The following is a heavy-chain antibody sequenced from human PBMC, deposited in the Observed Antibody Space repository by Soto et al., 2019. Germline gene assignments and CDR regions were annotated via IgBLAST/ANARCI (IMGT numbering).Heavy chain of an antibody. CDR1: GYTFTIYG. J-gene: IGHJ6*02. CDR3: ARDGSSSSYYGMDV. V-gene: IGHV1-18*01. CDR2: ISAYNGNT. Sequence: ASVKVSCKASGYTFTIYGITWVRQAPGQGLEWMEWISAYNGNTNYAQKLQGRVTMTTDTSTSTAYMELRSLRSDDTAVYYCARDGSSSSYYGMDVWGQGTTVTVSS. D-gene: IGHD6-13*01.